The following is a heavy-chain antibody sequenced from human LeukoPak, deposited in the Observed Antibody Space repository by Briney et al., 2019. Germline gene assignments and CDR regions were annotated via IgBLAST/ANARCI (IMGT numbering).Heavy chain of an antibody. V-gene: IGHV3-23*01. CDR1: GFTFGSYA. CDR2: ISGSGGST. J-gene: IGHJ4*02. Sequence: GGSLRLSCAASGFTFGSYAMSWVRQAPGKGLEWVSAISGSGGSTYYADSVKGRFTISRDNSKNTLYLQMNSLRAEDTAVYYCAKGDIVYYDYYFDYWGQGTLVTVSS. CDR3: AKGDIVYYDYYFDY. D-gene: IGHD2-15*01.